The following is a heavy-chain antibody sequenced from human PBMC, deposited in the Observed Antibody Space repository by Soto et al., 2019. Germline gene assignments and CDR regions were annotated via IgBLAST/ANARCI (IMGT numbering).Heavy chain of an antibody. D-gene: IGHD2-2*01. CDR2: ISSSGSTI. Sequence: PGGSLRLSCAASGFTFSDYYMSWIRQAPGKGLEWVSYISSSGSTIYYADSVKGRFTISRDNAKNSLYLQMNSLRAEDTAVYYCARASTPPSDPDPPFDYWGQGTLVTVSS. CDR1: GFTFSDYY. J-gene: IGHJ4*02. CDR3: ARASTPPSDPDPPFDY. V-gene: IGHV3-11*01.